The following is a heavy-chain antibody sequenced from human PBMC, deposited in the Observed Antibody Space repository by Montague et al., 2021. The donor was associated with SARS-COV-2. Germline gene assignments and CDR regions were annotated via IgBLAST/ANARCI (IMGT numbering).Heavy chain of an antibody. J-gene: IGHJ5*02. D-gene: IGHD3-10*01. CDR3: ARFFRVGTSSAFDH. CDR2: VRDSGTT. V-gene: IGHV4-59*02. Sequence: SETLSLTCDVSGASVKDFHWTWVRESPATGLEWIGDVRDSGTTNYNPSLNNRITISIDTSKAQFSLILTSVDAADTAVYYCARFFRVGTSSAFDHWGQGILVTVSS. CDR1: GASVKDFH.